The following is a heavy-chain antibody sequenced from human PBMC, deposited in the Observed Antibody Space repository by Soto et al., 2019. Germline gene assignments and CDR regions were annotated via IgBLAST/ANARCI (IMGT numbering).Heavy chain of an antibody. CDR2: INRDGSSI. J-gene: IGHJ4*02. Sequence: EVQLVESGGGLVQPGGSLRLSCAASEFSFSSYWMHWVRQAPGKGLVWVSRINRDGSSINYADSARGRVTISRDNAKNTLYLQVNGLRAEDTAVYYCAREIATTGEYYFDYWGQGILVTVSS. D-gene: IGHD6-13*01. V-gene: IGHV3-74*01. CDR1: EFSFSSYW. CDR3: AREIATTGEYYFDY.